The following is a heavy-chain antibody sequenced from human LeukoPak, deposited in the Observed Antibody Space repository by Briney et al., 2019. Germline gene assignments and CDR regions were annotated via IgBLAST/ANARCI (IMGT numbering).Heavy chain of an antibody. J-gene: IGHJ2*01. Sequence: GGSLRLSCVASGVSVSNNFISWVRQAPGKGLQWVSAISGSGNTTYFGDSVTGRFTISRDNPKNTVYLQMNSLSAEDTAVYYCAKGPAPYCSGGSCYSPHWYFDLWGRGTLVTVSS. V-gene: IGHV3-23*01. CDR1: GVSVSNNF. CDR3: AKGPAPYCSGGSCYSPHWYFDL. D-gene: IGHD2-15*01. CDR2: ISGSGNTT.